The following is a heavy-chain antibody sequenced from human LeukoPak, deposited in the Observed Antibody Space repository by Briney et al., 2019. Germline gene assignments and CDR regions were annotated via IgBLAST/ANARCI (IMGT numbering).Heavy chain of an antibody. Sequence: PGGSLRLSCAASGFTFSSYSMNWVRQAPGKGLEWVSYISSSSSTIYHADSVKGRFTISRDNAKNSLYLQMNSLRAEDTAVYYCARTGTTPYYWGQGTLVTVSS. CDR2: ISSSSSTI. CDR1: GFTFSSYS. D-gene: IGHD4-11*01. V-gene: IGHV3-48*01. CDR3: ARTGTTPYY. J-gene: IGHJ4*02.